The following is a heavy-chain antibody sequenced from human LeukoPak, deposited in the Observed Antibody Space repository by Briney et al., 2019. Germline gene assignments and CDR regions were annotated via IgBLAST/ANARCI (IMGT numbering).Heavy chain of an antibody. J-gene: IGHJ4*02. Sequence: ASVTVSFKASGGTFSSYAISWVRQAPGQGLEWMGGIIPIFGTANYAQKFQGRVTITADKSTSTAYMELSSLRSEDTAVYYCSVYGDYEVYWGQGTLVTVSS. CDR3: SVYGDYEVY. CDR2: IIPIFGTA. D-gene: IGHD4-17*01. CDR1: GGTFSSYA. V-gene: IGHV1-69*06.